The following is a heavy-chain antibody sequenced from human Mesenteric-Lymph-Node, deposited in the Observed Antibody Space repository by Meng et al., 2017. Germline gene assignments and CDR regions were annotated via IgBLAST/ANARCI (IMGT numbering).Heavy chain of an antibody. CDR2: VSHRGIT. CDR1: GGSFSGNY. Sequence: GSLRLSCAVFGGSFSGNYWTWIRQPPGKGLEWIGQVSHRGITNYNPSLKSRVNRSVDTSKNQCSLKMTSVTAADTAVYYCARGPVVRTAFDYWGQGTLVTVSS. CDR3: ARGPVVRTAFDY. J-gene: IGHJ4*02. D-gene: IGHD2-21*01. V-gene: IGHV4-34*01.